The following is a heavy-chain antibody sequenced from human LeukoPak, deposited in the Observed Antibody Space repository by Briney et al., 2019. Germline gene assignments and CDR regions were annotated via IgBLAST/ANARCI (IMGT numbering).Heavy chain of an antibody. CDR3: TRTRISSGRRFDY. J-gene: IGHJ4*02. CDR1: GFTFGDYY. D-gene: IGHD6-19*01. V-gene: IGHV3-49*04. Sequence: GGSLRLSCTGSGFTFGDYYMSWVRQAPGKGLEWVGCIRSTSYGGTAEYAASVKGRFTISRDDSKSVAYLQMNSLKAEDTAVYYCTRTRISSGRRFDYWGQGTLVTVSS. CDR2: IRSTSYGGTA.